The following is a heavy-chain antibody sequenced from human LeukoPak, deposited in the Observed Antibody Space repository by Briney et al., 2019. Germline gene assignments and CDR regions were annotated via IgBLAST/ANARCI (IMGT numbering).Heavy chain of an antibody. CDR3: ARVGVATIPLDY. CDR2: ISGSGGNT. V-gene: IGHV3-23*01. D-gene: IGHD5-12*01. Sequence: GGSLRLSCAASVFTFSNYAMNWVRQAPGKGLEWVSSISGSGGNTYYADSVKGRFTISRDNSKNTLYLQMNRLRADDTAVYYCARVGVATIPLDYWGQGTLVTVSS. CDR1: VFTFSNYA. J-gene: IGHJ4*02.